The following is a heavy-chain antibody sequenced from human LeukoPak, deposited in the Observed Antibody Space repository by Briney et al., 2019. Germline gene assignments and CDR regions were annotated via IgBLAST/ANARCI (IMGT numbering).Heavy chain of an antibody. J-gene: IGHJ4*02. V-gene: IGHV3-48*03. CDR3: AKDRLPGPRYFDY. CDR1: GFTFSSYE. CDR2: ISSSGSTI. D-gene: IGHD3-10*01. Sequence: GGSLRLSCAASGFTFSSYEMNWVRQAPGKGLEWVSYISSSGSTIYYADSVKGRFTISRDNSKNTLYLQMNSLRAEDTAVYYCAKDRLPGPRYFDYWGQGTLVTVSS.